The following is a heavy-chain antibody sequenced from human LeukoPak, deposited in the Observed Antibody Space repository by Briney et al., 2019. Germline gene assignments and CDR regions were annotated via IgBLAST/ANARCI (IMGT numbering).Heavy chain of an antibody. Sequence: SETLSLTCTVSGGSISSYYWSWIRQPAGKGLEWIGRFYSGGSADYDPSLKSRATMSVDTSKNQFSLKVGSVTAAHTALYYCAGGYSSYELPGSLANYYFDYRGQGTLVTVSS. V-gene: IGHV4-4*07. CDR3: AGGYSSYELPGSLANYYFDY. CDR1: GGSISSYY. J-gene: IGHJ4*02. CDR2: FYSGGSA. D-gene: IGHD5-12*01.